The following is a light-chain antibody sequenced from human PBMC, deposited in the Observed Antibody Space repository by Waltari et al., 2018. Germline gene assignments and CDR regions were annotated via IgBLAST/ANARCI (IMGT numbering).Light chain of an antibody. CDR1: QSVSSSY. Sequence: EIVLTQTTGTLSLSPGDRATLSCRASQSVSSSYLAWYQQKPGQAPRLLIYGASSRATGIPDRFSGSGSGTDFTLTISRLEPEDFAVYYCQQWTFGQGTKVEIK. V-gene: IGKV3-20*01. CDR2: GAS. J-gene: IGKJ1*01. CDR3: QQWT.